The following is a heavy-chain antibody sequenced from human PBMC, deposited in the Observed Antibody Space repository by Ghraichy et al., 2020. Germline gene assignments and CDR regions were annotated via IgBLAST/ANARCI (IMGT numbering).Heavy chain of an antibody. J-gene: IGHJ3*01. CDR2: ISDDSSGT. V-gene: IGHV3-23*01. D-gene: IGHD3-22*01. Sequence: GGSLRLSCGASGFTFSSYAMNWVRQAPGKGLEWVSTISDDSSGTYYADSVKGRFAISRDNSKKTLSLQMNSLRAEDTAVYCCAKRGDKVGYYPNDSFDVWGQGTLVTVSS. CDR3: AKRGDKVGYYPNDSFDV. CDR1: GFTFSSYA.